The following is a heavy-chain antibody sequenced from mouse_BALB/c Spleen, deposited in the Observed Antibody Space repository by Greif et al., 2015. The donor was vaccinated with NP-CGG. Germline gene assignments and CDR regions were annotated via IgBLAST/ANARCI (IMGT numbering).Heavy chain of an antibody. V-gene: IGHV5-17*02. CDR2: ISSGSSTI. Sequence: EVKLMESGGGLVQPGGSRKLSCAASGFTFSSFGMHWVRQAPEKGLEWVAYISSGSSTIYYADTVKGRFTISRDNPKNTLFLQMTSLRSEDTAMYYCARGYRYAYFDYWGQGTTLTVSS. J-gene: IGHJ2*01. CDR1: GFTFSSFG. CDR3: ARGYRYAYFDY. D-gene: IGHD2-14*01.